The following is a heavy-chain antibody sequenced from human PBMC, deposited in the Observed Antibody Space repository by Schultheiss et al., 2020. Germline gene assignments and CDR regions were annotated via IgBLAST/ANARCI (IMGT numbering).Heavy chain of an antibody. Sequence: SATLSLTCTVSGGSISSGSYYWGWIRQPPGKGLEWIGSMYYSGSTYYNPSLKSRVTISVDMSKNQFSLKLSSVTAADTAVYYCARRASSGSGFDYWGQGTLVTGYS. CDR2: MYYSGST. J-gene: IGHJ4*02. D-gene: IGHD3-22*01. CDR1: GGSISSGSYY. V-gene: IGHV4-39*01. CDR3: ARRASSGSGFDY.